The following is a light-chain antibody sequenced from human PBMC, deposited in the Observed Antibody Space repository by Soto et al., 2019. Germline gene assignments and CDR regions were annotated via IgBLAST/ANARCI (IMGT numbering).Light chain of an antibody. CDR1: SSDVGTYNL. CDR3: CSYAGSSVYV. J-gene: IGLJ1*01. Sequence: QSVLTQPASVSGSPGQSITISCTGTSSDVGTYNLVSWYQQHPGEAPKLMIYEVIKRPSGVSNRFSGSKSGNTASLTISGLQAEDEADYYCCSYAGSSVYVFGTGTKVTVL. CDR2: EVI. V-gene: IGLV2-23*02.